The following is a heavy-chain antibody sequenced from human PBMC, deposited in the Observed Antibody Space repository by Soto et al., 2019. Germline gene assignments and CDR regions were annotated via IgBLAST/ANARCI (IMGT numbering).Heavy chain of an antibody. Sequence: QVQLVESGGGVVQPGRSLRLSCAASGFTFSSYAMHWVRQAPGKGLEWVAVISDDGTNKDYADSVKGRFTISRDKSKSTLDLQMDSLRPEDTAVYYCARDGSYNDVLTEHYFDVWGQGTLVSVSA. CDR1: GFTFSSYA. CDR2: ISDDGTNK. V-gene: IGHV3-30*04. D-gene: IGHD3-9*01. J-gene: IGHJ4*02. CDR3: ARDGSYNDVLTEHYFDV.